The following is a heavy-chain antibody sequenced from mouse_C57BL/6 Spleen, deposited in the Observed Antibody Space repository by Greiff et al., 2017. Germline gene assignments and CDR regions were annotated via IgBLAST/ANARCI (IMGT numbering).Heavy chain of an antibody. CDR3: TVLYSNFDY. D-gene: IGHD2-5*01. V-gene: IGHV1-47*01. J-gene: IGHJ2*01. Sequence: QVQLQQSGAELVKPGASVKMSCKASGYTFTTYPIGWMKQNHGKSLEWIGNFHPYSDNTKYNEKFKGKATLTVEKSSSTDYLERSRLTSDYSAVYCSTVLYSNFDYWGQGTTLTVSS. CDR1: GYTFTTYP. CDR2: FHPYSDNT.